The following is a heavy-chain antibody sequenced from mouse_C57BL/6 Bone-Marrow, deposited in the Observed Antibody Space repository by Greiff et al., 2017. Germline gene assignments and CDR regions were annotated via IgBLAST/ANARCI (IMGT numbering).Heavy chain of an antibody. D-gene: IGHD1-1*01. Sequence: VQLQQSGAELVRPGASVKLSCTASGFNIKDDSMPWVKQRPEQGLEWIGWIDPENGDTEYASKFQGQVTITADTSANTAYLQLSSLTSEDTAVYYCTTWIVAHYFEYWGQGTTLTVSS. V-gene: IGHV14-4*01. CDR2: IDPENGDT. J-gene: IGHJ2*01. CDR1: GFNIKDDS. CDR3: TTWIVAHYFEY.